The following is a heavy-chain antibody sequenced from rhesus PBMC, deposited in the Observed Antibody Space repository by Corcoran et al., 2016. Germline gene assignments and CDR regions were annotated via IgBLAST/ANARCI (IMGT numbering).Heavy chain of an antibody. D-gene: IGHD6-25*01. Sequence: QVQLQESGPGLVKPSETLSLTCAVSGGSISSSNWWSWIRQPPGKGLEWIGYNSGSSCSTYYNPSRKMRVPISTGTSKNQFSLKLSSVTAADTAVYYCARKRWRQLDDAFDFWGQGLRVTVSS. CDR2: NSGSSCST. CDR1: GGSISSSNW. J-gene: IGHJ3*01. CDR3: ARKRWRQLDDAFDF. V-gene: IGHV4-65*01.